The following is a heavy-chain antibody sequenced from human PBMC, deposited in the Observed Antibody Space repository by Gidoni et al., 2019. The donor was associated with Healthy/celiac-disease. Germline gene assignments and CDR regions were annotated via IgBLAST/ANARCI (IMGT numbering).Heavy chain of an antibody. Sequence: QVTLRESGPALVKPTQTLTLTCTFSGFSLSTSGMCVSWIRQPPGKALEWLALMDWDDDKYYSTSLKTRLTISKDTSKNQVVLTMTNMDPVDTATYYCARIRDYSNYEAAFDIWGQGTMVTVSS. CDR1: GFSLSTSGMC. J-gene: IGHJ3*02. D-gene: IGHD4-4*01. V-gene: IGHV2-70*01. CDR3: ARIRDYSNYEAAFDI. CDR2: MDWDDDK.